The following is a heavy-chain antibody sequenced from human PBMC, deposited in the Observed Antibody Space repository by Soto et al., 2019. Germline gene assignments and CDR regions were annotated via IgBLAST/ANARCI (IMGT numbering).Heavy chain of an antibody. Sequence: SGPTLVNPTETLTLTCTFSGFSLVNARMGVSWIRQPPGKALEWLAHIFSNDEKSYSTSLKSRLTISKDTSKSQVVLTMTNMDPVDTATYYCARIPVIAPDYHFDYWGQGTLVTVSS. CDR2: IFSNDEK. J-gene: IGHJ4*02. CDR1: GFSLVNARMG. CDR3: ARIPVIAPDYHFDY. V-gene: IGHV2-26*01. D-gene: IGHD6-13*01.